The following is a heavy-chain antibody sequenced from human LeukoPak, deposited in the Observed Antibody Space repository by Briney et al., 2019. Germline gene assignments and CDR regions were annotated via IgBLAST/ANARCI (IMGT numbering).Heavy chain of an antibody. CDR3: ATVSGCSGGSCPPPVDY. J-gene: IGHJ4*02. CDR2: VDPEDGET. CDR1: GYTFTDYY. D-gene: IGHD2-15*01. V-gene: IGHV1-69-2*01. Sequence: GASVKVSCKVSGYTFTDYYMHWVQQAPGKGLEWMGLVDPEDGETIYAEKFQGRVTITADTSTDTAYMELSSLRSEDTAVYYCATVSGCSGGSCPPPVDYWSQGTLVTVSS.